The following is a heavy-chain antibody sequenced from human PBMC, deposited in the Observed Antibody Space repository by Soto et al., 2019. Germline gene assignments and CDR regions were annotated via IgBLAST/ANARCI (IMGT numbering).Heavy chain of an antibody. CDR3: ANTGLRWYHVEYFDY. J-gene: IGHJ4*02. D-gene: IGHD4-17*01. CDR2: ISYDGSNK. Sequence: PGGSLRLSCAASGFTFSSYGMHWVRQAPGKGLEWVAVISYDGSNKYYADSVKGRFTISRDNSKNTLYLQMNSLRAEDTAVYYCANTGLRWYHVEYFDYWGQGALVTVSS. CDR1: GFTFSSYG. V-gene: IGHV3-30*18.